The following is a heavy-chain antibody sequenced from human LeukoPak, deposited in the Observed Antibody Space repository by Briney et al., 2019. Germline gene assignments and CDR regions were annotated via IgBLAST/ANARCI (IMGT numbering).Heavy chain of an antibody. Sequence: GASVKVSCKASGYTLTSYYMHWVRQAPGQGLEWMGIINPSGGSTSYAQKFQGRVTMTRDTSTSTVYMEPGSLRAEDTAVYYCSRSSVDSSGYYPDYWGQGTLVTDSS. CDR2: INPSGGST. CDR3: SRSSVDSSGYYPDY. D-gene: IGHD3-22*01. V-gene: IGHV1-46*01. CDR1: GYTLTSYY. J-gene: IGHJ4*02.